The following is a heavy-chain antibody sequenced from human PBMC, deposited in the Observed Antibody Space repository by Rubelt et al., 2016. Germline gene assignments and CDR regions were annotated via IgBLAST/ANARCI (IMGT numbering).Heavy chain of an antibody. CDR2: IGTSGDT. CDR3: ARQNGAPPYFDY. Sequence: EVQLVESGGGLVQPGGSLRLSCVASGFTFSSYDMNWVRQPPGKGLEWVSGIGTSGDTSYHESVRGRFTISSEEARNSYYLHTKTLRADDTAIYYCARQNGAPPYFDYWGQGILVSVSS. J-gene: IGHJ4*02. D-gene: IGHD2-21*01. V-gene: IGHV3-13*01. CDR1: GFTFSSYD.